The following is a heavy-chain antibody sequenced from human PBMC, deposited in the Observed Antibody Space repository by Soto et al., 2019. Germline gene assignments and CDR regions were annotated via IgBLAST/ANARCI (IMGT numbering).Heavy chain of an antibody. Sequence: GGSLRLSSAASGFTFSNYAMSWVRQAPGRGLEWVSAISGSGGTIYYADSVKGRFTISRDNAKNSLYLQMNSLRDEDTAVYYCARMFTGSSGFDYWGQGTLVTVSS. CDR2: ISGSGGTI. CDR3: ARMFTGSSGFDY. CDR1: GFTFSNYA. D-gene: IGHD1-26*01. V-gene: IGHV3-23*01. J-gene: IGHJ4*02.